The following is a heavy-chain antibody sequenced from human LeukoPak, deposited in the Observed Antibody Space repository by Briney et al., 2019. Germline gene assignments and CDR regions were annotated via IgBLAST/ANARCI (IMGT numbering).Heavy chain of an antibody. CDR1: GFTFSNYA. V-gene: IGHV3-23*01. J-gene: IGHJ3*02. Sequence: GGSLRLSCAASGFTFSNYAMSWVRQAPGKGLEWVSAISGSGGSTYYADSVKGRFTISRDNSKNTLYLQMNSLRAEDTAVYYCAKDPFGDYDAFDIWGQGTMVTVSS. CDR3: AKDPFGDYDAFDI. CDR2: ISGSGGST. D-gene: IGHD4-17*01.